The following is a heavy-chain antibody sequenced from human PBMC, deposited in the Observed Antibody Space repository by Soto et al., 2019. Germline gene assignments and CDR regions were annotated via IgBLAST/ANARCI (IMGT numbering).Heavy chain of an antibody. J-gene: IGHJ4*02. V-gene: IGHV1-46*01. Sequence: ASVKLSCKASGYIFTKYYIHWVRQAPGQGLEWMAIINPLPTSGSTNYAQKFQGRVTVTRDTSTSTVYLELSSLRSDDTAVYYCARDLAAAAYWGQGTLVTVSS. CDR3: ARDLAAAAY. CDR1: GYIFTKYY. D-gene: IGHD6-13*01. CDR2: INPLPTSGST.